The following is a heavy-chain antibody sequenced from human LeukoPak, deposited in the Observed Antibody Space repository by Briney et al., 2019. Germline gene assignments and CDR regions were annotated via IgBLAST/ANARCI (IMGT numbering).Heavy chain of an antibody. CDR2: MYYSGST. J-gene: IGHJ5*02. CDR3: ARHGTSGTNLNWFDP. Sequence: SETLSLTCTVSGGSISSSSYYWGWIRQPPGKGLEWIGSMYYSGSTYYNPSLKSRVTISVDTSKNQFSLELTSVTAADTAVYYCARHGTSGTNLNWFDPWGQGTLVTVSS. CDR1: GGSISSSSYY. D-gene: IGHD1-1*01. V-gene: IGHV4-39*01.